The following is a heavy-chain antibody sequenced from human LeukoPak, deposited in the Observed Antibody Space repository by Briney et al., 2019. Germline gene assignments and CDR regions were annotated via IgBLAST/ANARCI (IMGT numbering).Heavy chain of an antibody. J-gene: IGHJ4*02. CDR1: GFTFSSYS. CDR2: ISSSSSYI. D-gene: IGHD6-13*01. CDR3: ARGWSEAFDY. Sequence: GRSLRLSCAASGFTFSSYSMNWVRQAPGKGLEWVSSISSSSSYIYYADSVKGRFTISRDNAKNSLYLQMNSLRAEDTAVYYCARGWSEAFDYWGQGTLVTVSS. V-gene: IGHV3-21*01.